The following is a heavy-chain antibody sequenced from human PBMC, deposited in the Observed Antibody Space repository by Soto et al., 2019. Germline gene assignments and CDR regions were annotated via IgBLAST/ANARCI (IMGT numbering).Heavy chain of an antibody. CDR2: IYSGGST. CDR1: GLTFSSNY. V-gene: IGHV3-53*01. CDR3: ASRGTTASAAAAVLSYFYGMEV. J-gene: IGHJ6*02. Sequence: HPGGSLTLFCEASGLTFSSNYMTWVRQAPGKGLEWVSVIYSGGSTYYADSVKGRFNISRDNSKNTLYLQMNSLRAEDTAVYYCASRGTTASAAAAVLSYFYGMEVWGQGNTVTVS. D-gene: IGHD6-13*01.